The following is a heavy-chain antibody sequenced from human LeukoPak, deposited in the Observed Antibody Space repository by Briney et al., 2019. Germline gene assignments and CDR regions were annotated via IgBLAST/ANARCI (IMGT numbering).Heavy chain of an antibody. V-gene: IGHV1-69*13. CDR2: IIPIFGTA. D-gene: IGHD1-26*01. CDR3: ARSDSGYYYYYYMDV. CDR1: GGTFSSYA. Sequence: SVKVPCKASGGTFSSYAISWVRQAPGQGLEWMGGIIPIFGTANYAQKFQGRVTITADESTSTAYMELSSLRSEDTAVYYCARSDSGYYYYYYMDVWGKGTTVTVSS. J-gene: IGHJ6*03.